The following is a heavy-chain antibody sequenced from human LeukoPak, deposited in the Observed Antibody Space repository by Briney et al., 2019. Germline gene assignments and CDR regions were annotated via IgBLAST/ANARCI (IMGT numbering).Heavy chain of an antibody. V-gene: IGHV3-21*01. Sequence: PGGSLRLSCAASGFTFSSYTIHWVRQAPGKGLEWVSSISAVSTYIYYADSVKGRFTISRDNVEKAAYLELSGLTAHDTAIYYCARGGIAGRPVYYYYMDVWGNGTTVTVSS. J-gene: IGHJ6*03. D-gene: IGHD6-6*01. CDR2: ISAVSTYI. CDR3: ARGGIAGRPVYYYYMDV. CDR1: GFTFSSYT.